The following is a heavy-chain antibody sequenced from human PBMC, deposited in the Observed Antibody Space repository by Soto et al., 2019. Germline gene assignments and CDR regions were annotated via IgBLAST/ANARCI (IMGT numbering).Heavy chain of an antibody. CDR3: ARGRSTVTTRWFDP. V-gene: IGHV4-34*01. CDR1: GGSFSGYY. Sequence: QVQLQQWGAGLLKPSETLSLTCAVYGGSFSGYYWSWIRQPPGKGLEWIGEINHSGSTNYNPSLKSRVTISVDTSKNQFSLKLSSVTAADTAVYYCARGRSTVTTRWFDPWGQGTLVTVSS. J-gene: IGHJ5*02. CDR2: INHSGST. D-gene: IGHD4-17*01.